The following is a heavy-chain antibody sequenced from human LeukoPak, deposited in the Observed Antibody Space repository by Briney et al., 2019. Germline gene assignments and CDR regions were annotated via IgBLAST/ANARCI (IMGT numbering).Heavy chain of an antibody. J-gene: IGHJ5*02. D-gene: IGHD3-22*01. CDR3: ARRYYDSSGYDNWFDP. CDR2: IYYSGST. CDR1: GGSISSSSYY. Sequence: SETLSLTCTVSGGSISSSSYYWGWIRQPPGKGLEWIGSIYYSGSTYYNPSLKSRVTISVDTSKNQFSLKLSSVTAADTAVYYCARRYYDSSGYDNWFDPWGQGTLVTVSS. V-gene: IGHV4-39*07.